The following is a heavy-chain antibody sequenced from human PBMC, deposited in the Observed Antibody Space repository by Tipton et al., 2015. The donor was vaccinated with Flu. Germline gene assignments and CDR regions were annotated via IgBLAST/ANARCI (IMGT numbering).Heavy chain of an antibody. CDR2: IYSGGST. D-gene: IGHD6-25*01. Sequence: VQLVQSGGGLIQPGGSLRLSCGASGFSVRSNHLSWVRQAPGTGLECVSVIYSGGSTYYADSVRGRFTISRDNSRDTVYLQMNSLRAADTAVYYCVRVRPAAQACGMDVWRQGTTVTVSS. CDR3: VRVRPAAQACGMDV. V-gene: IGHV3-53*01. CDR1: GFSVRSNH. J-gene: IGHJ6*02.